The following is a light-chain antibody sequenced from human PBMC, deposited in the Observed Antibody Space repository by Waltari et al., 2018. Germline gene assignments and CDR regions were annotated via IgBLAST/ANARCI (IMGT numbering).Light chain of an antibody. CDR3: QQGFGTPRS. CDR1: RAITNY. CDR2: AAS. V-gene: IGKV1-39*01. J-gene: IGKJ1*01. Sequence: DIQMTQSPSSLSASVGDRVTITCRASRAITNYVNWYQQRPGLAPKLLIYAASTLQGGVPTRFSGSGSGTDFTLTISTLQSDDVATYYCQQGFGTPRSFGQGTKVEI.